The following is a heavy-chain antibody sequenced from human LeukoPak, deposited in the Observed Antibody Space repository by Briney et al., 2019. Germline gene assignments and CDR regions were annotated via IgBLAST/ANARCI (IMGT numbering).Heavy chain of an antibody. CDR1: GVSFSCNY. CDR2: IYHSRYT. D-gene: IGHD2/OR15-2a*01. CDR3: ARIRCSPTDNTCYNY. Sequence: SETLSLTCAVHGVSFSCNYWSWIRQSPEKGLEWIGEIYHSRYTTYNPSLKSRVTISADTSENQLSLRLTSVTAADTALYYCARIRCSPTDNTCYNYWGQATLVTVSS. J-gene: IGHJ4*02. V-gene: IGHV4-34*01.